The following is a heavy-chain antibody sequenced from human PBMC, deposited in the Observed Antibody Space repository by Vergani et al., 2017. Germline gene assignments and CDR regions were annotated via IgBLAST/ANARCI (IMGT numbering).Heavy chain of an antibody. CDR3: AREGLTIFGVVIRYFDY. Sequence: EVQLVESGGGLVKPGGSLRLSCAASGFTFSSYSMNWVRQAPGKGLEWVSSISSSSSYIYYADSVKGRFTISRDNAKNSLYLQMNSLRAEDTAVYYCAREGLTIFGVVIRYFDYWGQGTLVTVSS. V-gene: IGHV3-21*01. CDR1: GFTFSSYS. CDR2: ISSSSSYI. J-gene: IGHJ4*02. D-gene: IGHD3-3*01.